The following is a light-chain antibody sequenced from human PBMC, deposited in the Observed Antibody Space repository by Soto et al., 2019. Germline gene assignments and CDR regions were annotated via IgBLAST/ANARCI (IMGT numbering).Light chain of an antibody. Sequence: QSALTQPASVSGSPGQSITISCTGTSSDVGGYNYVSWYQQHPGKAPKLMIYEVSNRPSGVSNRFSGSKSGNTASLTISGLQAEDEADYYGSSYTSSSTHVVFGGVTKLTVL. V-gene: IGLV2-14*01. CDR1: SSDVGGYNY. CDR3: SSYTSSSTHVV. J-gene: IGLJ2*01. CDR2: EVS.